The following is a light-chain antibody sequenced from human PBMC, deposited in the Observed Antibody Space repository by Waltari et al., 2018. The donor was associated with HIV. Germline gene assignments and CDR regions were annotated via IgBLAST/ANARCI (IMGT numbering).Light chain of an antibody. Sequence: QSVLTQPHSASSTPGPRVIILCSGSTSNIGRKSVNWDQQLPGTAPKVFIHSNNQRPSGVPDRFSGSRSGTSASLAISGLQSEDGADYYCSAWDDSLKGHVFGGGTKLTVL. V-gene: IGLV1-44*01. CDR3: SAWDDSLKGHV. CDR2: SNN. J-gene: IGLJ3*02. CDR1: TSNIGRKS.